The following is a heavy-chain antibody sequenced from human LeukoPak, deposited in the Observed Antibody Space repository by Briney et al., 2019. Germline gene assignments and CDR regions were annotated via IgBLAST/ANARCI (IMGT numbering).Heavy chain of an antibody. J-gene: IGHJ3*02. D-gene: IGHD3-10*01. Sequence: PGGSLRLSCAASGFTFSSYWMSWVRQAPGKGLEWVANIKQDGSEKYYVDSVKGRFTISRDNAKNSLYLQMNSLRAEDTAVYYCARDREGRPGAFDIWGQGTMVTVSS. V-gene: IGHV3-7*01. CDR1: GFTFSSYW. CDR3: ARDREGRPGAFDI. CDR2: IKQDGSEK.